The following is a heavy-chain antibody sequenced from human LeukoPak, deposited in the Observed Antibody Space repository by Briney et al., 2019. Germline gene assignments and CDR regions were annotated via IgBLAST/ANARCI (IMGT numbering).Heavy chain of an antibody. D-gene: IGHD3-10*01. CDR3: ARDALWSTEIDY. CDR1: GFTFSSYW. CDR2: INSDGSST. V-gene: IGHV3-74*01. J-gene: IGHJ4*02. Sequence: GGSLRLSCAASGFTFSSYWMHWVRQAPGKVLVWVSRINSDGSSTSYADSVKGRFTISRDNAKNTLYLQMNSLRAEDTAVYYCARDALWSTEIDYWGQGTLVTVSS.